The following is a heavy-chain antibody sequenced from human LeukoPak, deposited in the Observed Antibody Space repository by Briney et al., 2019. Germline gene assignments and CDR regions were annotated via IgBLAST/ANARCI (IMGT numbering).Heavy chain of an antibody. CDR3: ARDYYDSSGYYGEDV. J-gene: IGHJ6*04. D-gene: IGHD3-22*01. V-gene: IGHV3-23*01. Sequence: GGSLRLSCAVSGITLSNYGMSWVRQAPGKGLEWVAGISDSGGSTNYADSVKGRFTISRDNSKNTLYLQMNSLRAEDTAVYYCARDYYDSSGYYGEDVWGKGTTVTVSS. CDR1: GITLSNYG. CDR2: ISDSGGST.